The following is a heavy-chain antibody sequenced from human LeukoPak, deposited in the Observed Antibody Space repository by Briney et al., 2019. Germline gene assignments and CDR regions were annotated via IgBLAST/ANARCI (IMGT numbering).Heavy chain of an antibody. CDR1: GGTFSSYA. V-gene: IGHV1-69*01. CDR2: IIPIFGTA. D-gene: IGHD3-3*01. CDR3: AREELRFLEWLLFDY. Sequence: SVKVSCKASGGTFSSYAISWVRQAPGQGLEWMGGIIPIFGTANYAQKFQGRVTITADESTSTAYMELSSLRSEDTAVYYCAREELRFLEWLLFDYWGQGTLVTVTS. J-gene: IGHJ4*02.